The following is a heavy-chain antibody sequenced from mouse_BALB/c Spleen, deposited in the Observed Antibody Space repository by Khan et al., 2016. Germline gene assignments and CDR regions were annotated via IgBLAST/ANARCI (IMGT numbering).Heavy chain of an antibody. CDR1: GYSITSDYA. V-gene: IGHV3-2*02. Sequence: EVQLQESGPGLVKPSQSLSLTCTVTGYSITSDYAWNWIRQFPGNGLEWMGYISYSGSTSYNPSLKSRISITRDTSKNQFFLQLNSVTSEDTATYYCARSDYGDKDAMDYWGQGTSVTVSS. D-gene: IGHD1-1*01. J-gene: IGHJ4*01. CDR3: ARSDYGDKDAMDY. CDR2: ISYSGST.